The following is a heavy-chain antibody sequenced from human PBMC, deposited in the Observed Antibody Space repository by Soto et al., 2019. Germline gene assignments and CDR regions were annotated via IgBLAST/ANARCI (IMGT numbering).Heavy chain of an antibody. CDR3: ARGPGDYYDSSGYWNY. J-gene: IGHJ4*02. CDR2: MNPNSGNT. D-gene: IGHD3-22*01. CDR1: GYTFTSYD. Sequence: ASVKVSCKASGYTFTSYDINWVRQATGQGLEWMGWMNPNSGNTGYAQKFQGRVTMTRNTSISTAYMELSSLRSEDTAVYYCARGPGDYYDSSGYWNYWGQGTLVTVSS. V-gene: IGHV1-8*01.